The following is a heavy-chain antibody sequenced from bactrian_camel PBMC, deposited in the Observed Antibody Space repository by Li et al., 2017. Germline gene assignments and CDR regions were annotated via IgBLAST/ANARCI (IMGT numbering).Heavy chain of an antibody. J-gene: IGHJ4*01. CDR1: GFNFRGYG. V-gene: IGHV3-2*01. Sequence: HVQLVESGGGSVQAGGSLRLSCEASGFNFRGYGMSWVRQAPGKGLEWGSGIYSDSSNTYYSDSVKGRFTISRDNAKNTLSLQANSLKPEDTAVYYCAAHLTGGSEEYWGQGTQVTVSS. D-gene: IGHD6*01. CDR2: IYSDSSNT. CDR3: AAHLTGGSEEY.